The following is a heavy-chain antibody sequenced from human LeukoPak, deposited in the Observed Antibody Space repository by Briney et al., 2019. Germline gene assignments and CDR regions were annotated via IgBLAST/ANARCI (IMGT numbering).Heavy chain of an antibody. Sequence: GGSLRLSCAASGFTFTTYWMSWVRQAPGKGLEWVANMKPDGSEIFYVDSVKGRFTISRDNAMNTLYLQMNSLRAEDTAVYYCARGPRAGYSSSWPYYYYYMGVWGKGTTVTVSS. J-gene: IGHJ6*03. CDR2: MKPDGSEI. CDR1: GFTFTTYW. D-gene: IGHD6-13*01. V-gene: IGHV3-7*01. CDR3: ARGPRAGYSSSWPYYYYYMGV.